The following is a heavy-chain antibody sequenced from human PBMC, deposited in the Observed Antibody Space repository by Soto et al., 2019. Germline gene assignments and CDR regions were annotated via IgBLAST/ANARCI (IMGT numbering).Heavy chain of an antibody. CDR1: GGTFSSYA. CDR2: IIPIFGTA. V-gene: IGHV1-69*13. CDR3: ARSRGTYYYDSSGYYAFDY. J-gene: IGHJ4*02. Sequence: ASVKVSCKASGGTFSSYAVSWVRQAPGQGLEWMGGIIPIFGTANYAQKFQGRVTITADESTSTAYMELSSLRSEDTAVYYCARSRGTYYYDSSGYYAFDYWGQGTLVTVSS. D-gene: IGHD3-22*01.